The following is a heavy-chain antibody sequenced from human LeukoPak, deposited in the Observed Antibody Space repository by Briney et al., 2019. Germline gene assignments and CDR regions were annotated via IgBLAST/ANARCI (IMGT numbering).Heavy chain of an antibody. CDR3: ARDRTASGPYMDV. CDR1: GGTFSSYA. V-gene: IGHV1-69*05. J-gene: IGHJ6*03. D-gene: IGHD5-18*01. CDR2: IIPIFGTA. Sequence: VASVKVSCKASGGTFSSYAISWVRQAAGQGLEWMGGIIPIFGTANYAQKFQGRVTITTDESTSTAYMELSSLRSEDTAVYYCARDRTASGPYMDVWGKGTTVTVSS.